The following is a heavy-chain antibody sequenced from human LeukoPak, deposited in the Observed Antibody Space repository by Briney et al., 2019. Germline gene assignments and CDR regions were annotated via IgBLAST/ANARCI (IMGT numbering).Heavy chain of an antibody. V-gene: IGHV3-48*03. CDR2: ISGSGSTI. Sequence: PGGSLRLSCAASGFTFSSYEMNWVRQAPGKGLEWISYISGSGSTIYYADSVKGRFTISRDNARSSLYLQLNSLGAEDTAVYYCAHDYGDYPYYFDYWGQGTLVTVSS. CDR3: AHDYGDYPYYFDY. D-gene: IGHD4-17*01. J-gene: IGHJ4*02. CDR1: GFTFSSYE.